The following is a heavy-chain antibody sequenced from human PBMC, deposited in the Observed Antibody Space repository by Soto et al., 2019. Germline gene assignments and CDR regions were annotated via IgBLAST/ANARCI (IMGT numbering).Heavy chain of an antibody. CDR3: ARAQGSSTRLESDDYCYYGIDG. V-gene: IGHV1-69*01. Sequence: QVQLLQSGAEVKKPGPSVKVSCKASGDTFSSYAISWVRQAPGQGVEWMGGIIPISETTNYAQKFQGRVTISADESRGTRRSALSSRRSEEKAVASSARAQGSSTRLESDDYCYYGIDGWGQGTTVTVSS. D-gene: IGHD2-2*01. J-gene: IGHJ6*02. CDR2: IIPISETT. CDR1: GDTFSSYA.